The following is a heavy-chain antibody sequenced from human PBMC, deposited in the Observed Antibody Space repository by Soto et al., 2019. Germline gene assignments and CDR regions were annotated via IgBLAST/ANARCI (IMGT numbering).Heavy chain of an antibody. D-gene: IGHD2-2*01. Sequence: VQLVESGGGVVQPGRSLRLSCAASAFTFSSYSMNWVRQAPGKGLEWVSYISSSSSTIYYADSVKGRFTISRDNAKNSLYLQMNSLRDEDTAVYYCASPGGRYCSSTSCTRWYYGMDVWGQGTTVTVSS. CDR3: ASPGGRYCSSTSCTRWYYGMDV. V-gene: IGHV3-48*02. CDR2: ISSSSSTI. CDR1: AFTFSSYS. J-gene: IGHJ6*02.